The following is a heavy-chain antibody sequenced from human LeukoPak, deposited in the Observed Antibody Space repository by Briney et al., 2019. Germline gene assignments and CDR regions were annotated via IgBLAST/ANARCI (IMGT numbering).Heavy chain of an antibody. CDR1: GFTFSSYG. V-gene: IGHV3-30*02. J-gene: IGHJ4*02. D-gene: IGHD3-3*01. CDR3: AKDRGVFGVAYSLDY. CDR2: IRYDGINE. Sequence: GGSLRLSCAASGFTFSSYGMHWVRQAPGKGLEWVSYIRYDGINEYYADSVRGRFTISRDISKKTLYLQMNSLRAEDTAVYYCAKDRGVFGVAYSLDYWGQGTLVTVSS.